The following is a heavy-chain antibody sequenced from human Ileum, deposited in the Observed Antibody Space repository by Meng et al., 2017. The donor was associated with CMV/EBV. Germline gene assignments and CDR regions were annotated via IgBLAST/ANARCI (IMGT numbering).Heavy chain of an antibody. J-gene: IGHJ4*02. CDR1: GFAFSDSA. D-gene: IGHD4/OR15-4a*01. CDR3: SSLHDSGGH. CDR2: IRDRPNNYAT. V-gene: IGHV3-73*01. Sequence: GGSLRLSCATSGFAFSDSAMHWVRQASGKGLEWVGRIRDRPNNYATTYADSVRGRFTISRDDTKNTAFLLMDSLKIEDTATYYCSSLHDSGGHWGQGTLATFSS.